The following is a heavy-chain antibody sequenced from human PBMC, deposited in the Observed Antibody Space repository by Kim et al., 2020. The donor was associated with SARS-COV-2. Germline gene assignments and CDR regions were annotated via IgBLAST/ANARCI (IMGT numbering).Heavy chain of an antibody. V-gene: IGHV3-30*04. Sequence: GGSLRLSCAASGFTFTNYAIHWVRQAPGKGLEWVAVISFDGRTEHHADAVQGRFIIPRDNSKSTVYLQMNSVRVEDTAVYYCAREAAAGFDYWGLGTLVTVSS. D-gene: IGHD6-13*01. J-gene: IGHJ4*02. CDR1: GFTFTNYA. CDR3: AREAAAGFDY. CDR2: ISFDGRTE.